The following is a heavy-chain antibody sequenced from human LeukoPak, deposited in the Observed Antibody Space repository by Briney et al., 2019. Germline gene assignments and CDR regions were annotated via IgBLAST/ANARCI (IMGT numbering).Heavy chain of an antibody. CDR3: AREDEVGITWSWFDP. V-gene: IGHV6-1*01. Sequence: SQTLSLTCAISGXSVSSESAAWNWIRQSPSRGLEWLERTYYRSKWYNDYAVSVKSRININPDTSKNQFSLQLNSVTPDDTAVYYCAREDEVGITWSWFDPWGQGTPVTVSS. CDR1: GXSVSSESAA. CDR2: TYYRSKWYN. J-gene: IGHJ5*02. D-gene: IGHD1-26*01.